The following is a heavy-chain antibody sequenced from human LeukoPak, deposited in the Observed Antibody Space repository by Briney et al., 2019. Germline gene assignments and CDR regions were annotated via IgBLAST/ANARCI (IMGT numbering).Heavy chain of an antibody. J-gene: IGHJ4*02. CDR1: GGPITSYY. Sequence: SETLSLTCTVSGGPITSYYWSWIRQPAGKGLEWIGRIYTSGSTNYNPSLKSRVTISVDTSKNQFSLKLSSVTAADTAVYYCATYYYGSGTNYWGQGTLVTVSS. V-gene: IGHV4-4*07. D-gene: IGHD3-10*01. CDR3: ATYYYGSGTNY. CDR2: IYTSGST.